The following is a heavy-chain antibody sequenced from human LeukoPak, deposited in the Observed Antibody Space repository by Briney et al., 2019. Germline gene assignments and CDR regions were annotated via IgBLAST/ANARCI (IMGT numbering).Heavy chain of an antibody. V-gene: IGHV1-18*04. CDR3: ARVVATLIFGAFDI. CDR2: ISAYNGNT. CDR1: GYSFTSYY. Sequence: GASVKVSCKASGYSFTSYYMHWVRQAPGQGLEWMGWISAYNGNTNYAQKLQGRVTMTTGTSTSTAYMELRSLRSDDTAVYYCARVVATLIFGAFDIWGQGTMVTVSS. D-gene: IGHD5-12*01. J-gene: IGHJ3*02.